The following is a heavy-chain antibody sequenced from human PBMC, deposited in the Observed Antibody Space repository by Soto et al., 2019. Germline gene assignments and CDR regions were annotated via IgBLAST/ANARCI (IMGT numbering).Heavy chain of an antibody. D-gene: IGHD2-2*01. Sequence: ASVKVSCKASGYTFSNYAMHWVRQAPGQRLEWIGWINAGNGNTKYSQNLQGRVAITRDTSASTAYVELSSLRSEDTAVYYCARVYCSTPTCYGYYAMDVWGQGTTVTVYS. CDR1: GYTFSNYA. CDR3: ARVYCSTPTCYGYYAMDV. V-gene: IGHV1-3*01. J-gene: IGHJ6*02. CDR2: INAGNGNT.